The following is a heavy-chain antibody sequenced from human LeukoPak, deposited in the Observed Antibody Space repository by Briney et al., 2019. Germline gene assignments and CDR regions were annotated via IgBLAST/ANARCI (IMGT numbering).Heavy chain of an antibody. CDR1: GYTFTGYY. CDR2: INPNSGGT. D-gene: IGHD2-15*01. CDR3: AREPLCSGGSCSDSSHFDY. J-gene: IGHJ4*02. V-gene: IGHV1-2*02. Sequence: ASVKVSCKASGYTFTGYYMHWVRQAPGQGLEWMGWINPNSGGTNYAQKFQGRVTMTRDTSISTAYMELGRLRSDDTAVYYCAREPLCSGGSCSDSSHFDYWGQGTLVTVSS.